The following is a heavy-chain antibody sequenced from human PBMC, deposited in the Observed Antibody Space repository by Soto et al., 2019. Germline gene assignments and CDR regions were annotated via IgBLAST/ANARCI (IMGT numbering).Heavy chain of an antibody. CDR3: ARDPPYSSGWYAGFDP. CDR1: GYTFTSYD. CDR2: MNPNSGNT. J-gene: IGHJ5*02. Sequence: VASVKVSCEASGYTFTSYDINWVRQATGQGLEWMGWMNPNSGNTGYAQKFQGRVTMTTDTSTSTAYMELRSLRSDDTAVYYCARDPPYSSGWYAGFDPWGQGTLVTVSS. D-gene: IGHD6-19*01. V-gene: IGHV1-8*01.